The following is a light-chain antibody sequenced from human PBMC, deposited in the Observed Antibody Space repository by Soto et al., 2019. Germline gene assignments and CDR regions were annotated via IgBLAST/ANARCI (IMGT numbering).Light chain of an antibody. J-gene: IGLJ1*01. CDR2: EVS. CDR3: SSYTSSSTL. Sequence: QSVLTQPASVTGSPGQSITISCSGTSEDVGGYNYVSWYQHHPAKGPKLMIYEVSNRPLGLSDRFSGSKSGNTASLTISGLQAEDEADYYCSSYTSSSTLFGTGTKLTVL. V-gene: IGLV2-14*01. CDR1: SEDVGGYNY.